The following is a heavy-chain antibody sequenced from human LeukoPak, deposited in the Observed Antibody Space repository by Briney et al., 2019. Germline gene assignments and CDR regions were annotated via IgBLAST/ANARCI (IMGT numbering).Heavy chain of an antibody. CDR1: GYTFTDYY. CDR3: AREALYCSSTSCSNDY. D-gene: IGHD2-2*01. J-gene: IGHJ4*02. V-gene: IGHV1-2*02. Sequence: ASVKVSCKASGYTFTDYYMHWVRQAPGQGLEWMGWINPNSGGTNYAQKFQGRVTMTRDTSINTAYMELSRLTCDDTAVYYCAREALYCSSTSCSNDYWGQGTLVTVSS. CDR2: INPNSGGT.